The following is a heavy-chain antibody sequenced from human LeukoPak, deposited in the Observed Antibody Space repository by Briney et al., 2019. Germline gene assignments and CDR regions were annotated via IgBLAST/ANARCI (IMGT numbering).Heavy chain of an antibody. CDR2: INSDGNST. Sequence: PGGSLRLSCAASGFTFSSYWMHWVRQAPGQGLVWVSRINSDGNSTSYADSVKGRFTISRDNAKNTLYLQMNSLRAEDTAVYYCARDRTTYDYVWGSYHFDAFDIWGQGTMVTVSS. J-gene: IGHJ3*02. V-gene: IGHV3-74*01. CDR1: GFTFSSYW. CDR3: ARDRTTYDYVWGSYHFDAFDI. D-gene: IGHD3-16*02.